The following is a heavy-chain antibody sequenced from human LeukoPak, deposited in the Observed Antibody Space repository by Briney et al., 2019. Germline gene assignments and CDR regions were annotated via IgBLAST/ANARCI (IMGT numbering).Heavy chain of an antibody. V-gene: IGHV1-46*01. CDR1: GYSFTNYY. D-gene: IGHD4-23*01. CDR3: ARGGRMTTVVTYYFDY. Sequence: ASVKVSCKASGYSFTNYYIHWVRQAPGQGLEWMGIVNPSGRSTTYAQEFQGRVTMTRDTSTSTVYMDLSSLRSDDTAVYFCARGGRMTTVVTYYFDYWGQGTLVTVSS. J-gene: IGHJ4*02. CDR2: VNPSGRST.